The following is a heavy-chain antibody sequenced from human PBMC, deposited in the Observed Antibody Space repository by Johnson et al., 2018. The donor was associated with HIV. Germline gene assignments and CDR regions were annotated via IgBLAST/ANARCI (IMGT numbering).Heavy chain of an antibody. CDR3: EGDSGPSDFWSGYRLVVAFNI. CDR2: INWNGGST. J-gene: IGHJ3*02. V-gene: IGHV3-20*04. CDR1: GFTFDDYG. Sequence: VQLVESGGGLVKPGGSLRLSCAASGFTFDDYGMSWVRQAPGKGLEWVSGINWNGGSTGYADSVKGRFTISRDNAKNSLYLQMNSLRAEDAAVYYCEGDSGPSDFWSGYRLVVAFNIWGQGTMVTVSS. D-gene: IGHD3-3*01.